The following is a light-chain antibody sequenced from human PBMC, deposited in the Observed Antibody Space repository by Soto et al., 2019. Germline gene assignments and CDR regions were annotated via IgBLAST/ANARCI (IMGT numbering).Light chain of an antibody. CDR1: NSDVGGYNY. CDR3: SSYTSSSTLDV. J-gene: IGLJ1*01. CDR2: DVS. Sequence: QSALTQPASVSGSPGQSITISCTGTNSDVGGYNYVSWYQQHPGKAPKLMIYDVSNRPSGVSNRFSGSKSGNTASLTISGLQAEDDADYYYSSYTSSSTLDVFGTGTKVTVL. V-gene: IGLV2-14*01.